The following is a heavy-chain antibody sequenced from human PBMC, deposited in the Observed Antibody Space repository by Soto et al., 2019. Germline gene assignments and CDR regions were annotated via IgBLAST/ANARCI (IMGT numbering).Heavy chain of an antibody. Sequence: QVVLLQSGAEVKEPGSSVRLSCQVSGSTFNNFAFSWVRQAPGQGPEWLGGIVVMSNAADHSQRFQDRVTITADTSTSTLYMELGSLTFDDTAVYYCARAIKRWEVNYYFDYWGQGTLVTVSS. V-gene: IGHV1-69*06. J-gene: IGHJ4*02. D-gene: IGHD1-26*01. CDR1: GSTFNNFA. CDR2: IVVMSNAA. CDR3: ARAIKRWEVNYYFDY.